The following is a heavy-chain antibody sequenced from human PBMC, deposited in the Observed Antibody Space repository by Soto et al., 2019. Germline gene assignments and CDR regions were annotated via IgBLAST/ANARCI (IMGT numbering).Heavy chain of an antibody. V-gene: IGHV3-11*01. J-gene: IGHJ4*02. Sequence: QVQLVESGGGLVKPGGSLRLSCAASGFTFSDYYMNWVRQAPGKGLEWISYIGRTGTTKYYADSVKGRFSIFRDNAKNSVSLQMNSLRADDTAVYYCARESDYSHFDYWGPGALVTVSS. CDR2: IGRTGTTK. CDR3: ARESDYSHFDY. CDR1: GFTFSDYY. D-gene: IGHD2-15*01.